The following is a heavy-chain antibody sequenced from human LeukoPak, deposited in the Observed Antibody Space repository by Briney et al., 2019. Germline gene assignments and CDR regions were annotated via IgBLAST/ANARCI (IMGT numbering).Heavy chain of an antibody. J-gene: IGHJ5*02. CDR3: ARGWGSSWFNRFDP. CDR2: INHSGST. D-gene: IGHD6-13*01. Sequence: PSETLSLTCAVYGGSFSGYYWSWIRQPPGKGLEWIGEINHSGSTNYNPSLKSRVTISVDTSKNQFSLKLSSVTAADTAVYYCARGWGSSWFNRFDPWGQGTLVTVSS. V-gene: IGHV4-34*01. CDR1: GGSFSGYY.